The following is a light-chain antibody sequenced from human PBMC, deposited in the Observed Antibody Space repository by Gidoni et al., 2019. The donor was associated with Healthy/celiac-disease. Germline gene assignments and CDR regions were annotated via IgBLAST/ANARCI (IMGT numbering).Light chain of an antibody. Sequence: EIVLTQYPGTLSLSPGERATLPCRASQSVSSSYLAWYQKKPGQAPRLRIYGASSRATGIPDRFCGSGSGTDFTLTFRRLEPEDFAVYYFQQYGSSPLTFGQGTKVEIK. CDR3: QQYGSSPLT. CDR1: QSVSSSY. V-gene: IGKV3-20*01. J-gene: IGKJ1*01. CDR2: GAS.